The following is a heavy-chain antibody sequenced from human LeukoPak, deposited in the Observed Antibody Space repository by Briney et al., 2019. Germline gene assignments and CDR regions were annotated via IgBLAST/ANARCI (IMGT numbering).Heavy chain of an antibody. CDR3: ARGDSTGTYNWFAP. CDR1: GGSISSYY. CDR2: IYYSGST. J-gene: IGHJ5*02. Sequence: SETLSLTCTVSGGSISSYYWSWIRQPPGKGLEWIGYIYYSGSTNCNPSLKSRVTISVYPSKTQFSLKLSSVTAADTAVYYCARGDSTGTYNWFAPWGQGTLVTVSS. V-gene: IGHV4-59*01. D-gene: IGHD1-14*01.